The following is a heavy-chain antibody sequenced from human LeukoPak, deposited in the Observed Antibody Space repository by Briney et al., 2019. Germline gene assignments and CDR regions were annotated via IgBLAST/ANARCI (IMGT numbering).Heavy chain of an antibody. Sequence: SETLSLTCTVSGGSISGYYWSWIRQPPGKGLEWIGYIYYSGSTNYNPSLKSRVTISVDTSKNQFSLKLSSVTAADTAVYYCARDYGGNSLLDYWGQGTLVTVSS. CDR3: ARDYGGNSLLDY. J-gene: IGHJ4*02. D-gene: IGHD4-23*01. V-gene: IGHV4-59*01. CDR2: IYYSGST. CDR1: GGSISGYY.